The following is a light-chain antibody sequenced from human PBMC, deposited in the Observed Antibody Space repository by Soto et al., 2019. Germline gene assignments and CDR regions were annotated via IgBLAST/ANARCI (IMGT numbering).Light chain of an antibody. Sequence: ALTQPRSVSGSPGQSVTISCTGSRSDVGGHNYVSWYQQHPGKRPKLMIYAVSERPSGVPGRFSGSKSGNTASLTISGLQAGDEADYYCFSYGGGYTPLVFGGGTKVTVL. J-gene: IGLJ2*01. CDR3: FSYGGGYTPLV. CDR1: RSDVGGHNY. CDR2: AVS. V-gene: IGLV2-11*01.